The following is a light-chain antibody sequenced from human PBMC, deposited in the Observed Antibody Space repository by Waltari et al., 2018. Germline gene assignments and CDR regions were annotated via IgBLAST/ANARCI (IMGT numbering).Light chain of an antibody. CDR3: QQSYSTPRT. CDR2: AAS. V-gene: IGKV1-39*01. J-gene: IGKJ1*01. CDR1: QRISSY. Sequence: DIQMTQSPSSLSASVGDRVTITCRASQRISSYLNWYHQKPGKAPKLRIDAASSLRSGVPSKFNGSRSWQDFTLTISSLQPEDFATYYCQQSYSTPRTFGQGTKVEIK.